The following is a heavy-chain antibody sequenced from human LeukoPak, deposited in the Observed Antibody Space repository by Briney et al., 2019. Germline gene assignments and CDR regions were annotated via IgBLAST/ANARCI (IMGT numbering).Heavy chain of an antibody. D-gene: IGHD4-17*01. CDR3: ARVHGLYYYGMDV. Sequence: SETLSLTCTASGCTISSYYWHWIRQPPGKGLEWVGYIYYNGSTNYNTSLKSPVTISVDTSKNQFSLTLSSVAAADTAVYYCARVHGLYYYGMDVWGQGTTVTVSS. CDR1: GCTISSYY. J-gene: IGHJ6*02. V-gene: IGHV4-59*01. CDR2: IYYNGST.